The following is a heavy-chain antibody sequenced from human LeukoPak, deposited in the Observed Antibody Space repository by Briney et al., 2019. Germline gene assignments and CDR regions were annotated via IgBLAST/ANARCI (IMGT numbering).Heavy chain of an antibody. D-gene: IGHD3-22*01. J-gene: IGHJ3*02. CDR1: GGSISSYY. CDR3: ARQGYYDPHAFDI. Sequence: SETLSLTCTVSGGSISSYYWSWIRQPPGKGLEWIGYIYYSGSTNYKPSLKSRVTISVDTSKNQFSLKLSSVTAADTAVYYCARQGYYDPHAFDIWGQGTMVTVSS. CDR2: IYYSGST. V-gene: IGHV4-59*08.